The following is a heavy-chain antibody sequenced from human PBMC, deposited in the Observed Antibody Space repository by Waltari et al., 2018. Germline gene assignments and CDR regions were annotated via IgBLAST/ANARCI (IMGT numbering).Heavy chain of an antibody. CDR1: GFTFDDYA. Sequence: EVQLVESGGGLVQPGRSLRLSCAASGFTFDDYAMHWVRQAPGKGLEWVSGISWNSGSIGYADAVKGRFTISRDNAKNSLYLKMNSLRAEDTALYYCAKATAYDILTGYPFDYWGQGTLVTVSS. D-gene: IGHD3-9*01. V-gene: IGHV3-9*01. CDR3: AKATAYDILTGYPFDY. J-gene: IGHJ4*02. CDR2: ISWNSGSI.